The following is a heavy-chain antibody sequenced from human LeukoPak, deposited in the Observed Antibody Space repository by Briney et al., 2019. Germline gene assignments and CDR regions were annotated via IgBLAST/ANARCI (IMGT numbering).Heavy chain of an antibody. D-gene: IGHD3-10*01. Sequence: SETLSLTCAVSGGSFSGYYWSWIRQSPGKVLEWIGSIYYSGSAYYNPSLKSRVTISVDTSKNQFSLKLSSVTAADTAVYYCARVYYGSGSLHDYYYYMDVWGKGTTVTISS. J-gene: IGHJ6*03. CDR2: IYYSGSA. V-gene: IGHV4-34*01. CDR3: ARVYYGSGSLHDYYYYMDV. CDR1: GGSFSGYY.